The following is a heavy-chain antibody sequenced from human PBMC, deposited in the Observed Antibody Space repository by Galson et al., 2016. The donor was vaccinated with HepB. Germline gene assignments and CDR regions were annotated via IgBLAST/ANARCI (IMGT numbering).Heavy chain of an antibody. D-gene: IGHD6-19*01. CDR1: GYAFHTHS. J-gene: IGHJ4*02. Sequence: SVKVSCKASGYAFHTHSISWLRQAPGQRPEWMGWISTGTGDRDYAQKFQGRVTMTTDRATETAYMELRSLTSDDTAVYYCARDLTYYNSGWSMCDYWGQGTLVTVSS. CDR3: ARDLTYYNSGWSMCDY. CDR2: ISTGTGDR. V-gene: IGHV1-18*01.